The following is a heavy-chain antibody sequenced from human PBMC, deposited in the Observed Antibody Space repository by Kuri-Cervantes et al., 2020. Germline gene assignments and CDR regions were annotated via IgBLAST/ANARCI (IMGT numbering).Heavy chain of an antibody. Sequence: GESLKISCAASGFTFNNYGMHWVRQAPGKGLEWVAFIRYDGSNEYYVDSVKGRFTISRDNSKNTLYLQMNSLKPEDTAVYYCVRGGITMIGVVTHWGQGTLVTVSS. CDR2: IRYDGSNE. CDR3: VRGGITMIGVVTH. CDR1: GFTFNNYG. D-gene: IGHD3-22*01. J-gene: IGHJ4*02. V-gene: IGHV3-30*02.